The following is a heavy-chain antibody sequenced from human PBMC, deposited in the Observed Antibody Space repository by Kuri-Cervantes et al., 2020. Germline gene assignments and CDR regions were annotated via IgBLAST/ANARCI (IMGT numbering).Heavy chain of an antibody. Sequence: SETLSLTCTVSGGSISSGDYYWSWIRQPPGKGLEWIGYIYYSGSTYYNPSLKSRVTISVDTSKNQFSLKLSSVTAADTAVYYCARVASPTNYYDSSGYRFDYWGQGTLVTVSS. V-gene: IGHV4-30-4*01. CDR3: ARVASPTNYYDSSGYRFDY. J-gene: IGHJ4*02. CDR2: IYYSGST. CDR1: GGSISSGDYY. D-gene: IGHD3-22*01.